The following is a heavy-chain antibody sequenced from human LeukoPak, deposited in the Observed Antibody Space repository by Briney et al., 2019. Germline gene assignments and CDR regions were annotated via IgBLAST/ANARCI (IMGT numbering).Heavy chain of an antibody. CDR3: AREPLTVVVVAATGDY. CDR2: ISYDGSNK. Sequence: PGGSLRLSCAASGFTFSSYAMHRVRQAPGKGLEWVAVISYDGSNKYYADSVKGRFTISRDNSKNALYLQMNSLRAEDTAVYYCAREPLTVVVVAATGDYWGQGTLVTVSS. J-gene: IGHJ4*02. V-gene: IGHV3-30*04. CDR1: GFTFSSYA. D-gene: IGHD2-15*01.